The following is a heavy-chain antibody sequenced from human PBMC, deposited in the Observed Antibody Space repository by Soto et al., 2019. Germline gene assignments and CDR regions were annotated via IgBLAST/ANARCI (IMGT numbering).Heavy chain of an antibody. CDR2: ISTHDIT. J-gene: IGHJ4*02. V-gene: IGHV3-11*01. Sequence: GGSLRLSCAASGFTFTDFYVTWIRQAPVKGLEWLSFISTHDITYYADSVKGRFTISRDNAKKSGYLQMNSLRADDTAVYYCARFASRNYKPFDSWGQGTLVTVSS. D-gene: IGHD1-1*01. CDR1: GFTFTDFY. CDR3: ARFASRNYKPFDS.